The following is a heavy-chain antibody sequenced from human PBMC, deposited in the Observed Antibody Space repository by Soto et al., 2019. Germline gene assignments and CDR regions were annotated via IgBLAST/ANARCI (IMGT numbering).Heavy chain of an antibody. Sequence: SETLSLTCTVSGGSISSSDYFWGWVRQPPGKGLKWIGNIYYSGSTNYNPSLKSRVTISVDTSKNQFSLKLSSVSAADTAVYYCARGVAGYDYWGQGTLVTVSS. V-gene: IGHV4-61*08. CDR3: ARGVAGYDY. D-gene: IGHD6-19*01. CDR2: IYYSGST. J-gene: IGHJ4*02. CDR1: GGSISSSDYF.